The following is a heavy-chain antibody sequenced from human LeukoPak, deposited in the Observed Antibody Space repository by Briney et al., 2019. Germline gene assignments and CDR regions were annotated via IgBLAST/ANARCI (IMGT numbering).Heavy chain of an antibody. CDR1: GGSISSSSYY. D-gene: IGHD6-13*01. CDR2: IYHSGST. J-gene: IGHJ4*02. Sequence: PSETLSLTCTVSGGSISSSSYYWGWIRQPPGKGLEWIGSIYHSGSTYSNPSLKGRVAISVDTSKNLFSLKLSSVTAADTAVYYCARFSAAGTDYWGQGTLVTVSS. CDR3: ARFSAAGTDY. V-gene: IGHV4-39*07.